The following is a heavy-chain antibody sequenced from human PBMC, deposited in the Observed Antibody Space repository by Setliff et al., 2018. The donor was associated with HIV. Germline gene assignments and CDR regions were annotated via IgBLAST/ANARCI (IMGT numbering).Heavy chain of an antibody. Sequence: ASVKVSCKASGYTFTSYAMHWVRQAPGQRLEWMGWINAGNGNTKYSQKFQGRVTITRDTSASTAYMELRSLRSEDTAVYFCARGWSEDTSMVQVEYFEHWGQGTLVTVSS. CDR1: GYTFTSYA. J-gene: IGHJ1*01. CDR2: INAGNGNT. CDR3: ARGWSEDTSMVQVEYFEH. V-gene: IGHV1-3*01. D-gene: IGHD5-18*01.